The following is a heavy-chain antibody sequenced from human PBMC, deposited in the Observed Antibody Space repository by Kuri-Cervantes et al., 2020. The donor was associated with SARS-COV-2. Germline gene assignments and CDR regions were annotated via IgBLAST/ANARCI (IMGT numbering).Heavy chain of an antibody. Sequence: SETLSLTCTVSGGSISSHYWSWIRQPPGKGLEWIGYIYYSGSTNYNPSLKSRVTISVDTSKNQFSPKLSSVTAADTAVYYCTPMDKRGWFDPWGQGIPVTVSS. CDR2: IYYSGST. CDR3: TPMDKRGWFDP. J-gene: IGHJ5*02. V-gene: IGHV4-59*11. CDR1: GGSISSHY. D-gene: IGHD5-18*01.